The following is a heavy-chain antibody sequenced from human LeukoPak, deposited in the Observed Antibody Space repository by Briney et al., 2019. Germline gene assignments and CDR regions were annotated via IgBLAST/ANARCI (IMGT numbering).Heavy chain of an antibody. D-gene: IGHD3-10*01. Sequence: GGSLRLSCAASGFTFSSYAMSWVRQAPGKGLEWVSGISGSGGSTNYADSVKGRFTISRDNSKNTLYLQMNSLRAEDTAMYYCAKGGVGSGKTFDSWGQGTLVTVSS. CDR3: AKGGVGSGKTFDS. CDR2: ISGSGGST. CDR1: GFTFSSYA. J-gene: IGHJ4*02. V-gene: IGHV3-23*01.